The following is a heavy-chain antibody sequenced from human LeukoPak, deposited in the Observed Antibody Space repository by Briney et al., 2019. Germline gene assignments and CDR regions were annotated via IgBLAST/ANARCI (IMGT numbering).Heavy chain of an antibody. CDR1: GYTFTSYA. CDR2: INAGNGNT. J-gene: IGHJ6*04. Sequence: ASVKVSCKASGYTFTSYAMHWVRQAPGQRLEWMGWINAGNGNTKYSQKFQGRVTMTTDTSTSTACMELRSLRSDDTAVYYCARVGTMTTVIQALDVWGKGTTVTVSS. CDR3: ARVGTMTTVIQALDV. D-gene: IGHD4-11*01. V-gene: IGHV1-3*01.